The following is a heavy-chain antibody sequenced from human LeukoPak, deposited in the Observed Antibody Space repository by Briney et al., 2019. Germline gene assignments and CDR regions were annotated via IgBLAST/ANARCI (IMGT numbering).Heavy chain of an antibody. CDR2: IYYSGST. D-gene: IGHD6-19*01. V-gene: IGHV4-28*01. Sequence: SDTLSLTCAVSGYSISSNNWRAWIRPPPGKGLEWIGYIYYSGSTYYNPYNPSLTSRVTMSVDTSKNQCSLKLDSVTEIDTAMYYCARNQAVAANRGAFDIWGQGTMVTVSS. J-gene: IGHJ3*02. CDR3: ARNQAVAANRGAFDI. CDR1: GYSISSNNW.